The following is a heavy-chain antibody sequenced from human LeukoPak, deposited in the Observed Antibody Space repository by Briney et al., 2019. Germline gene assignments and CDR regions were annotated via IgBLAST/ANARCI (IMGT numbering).Heavy chain of an antibody. J-gene: IGHJ4*02. CDR1: GDSISRSSSY. D-gene: IGHD2/OR15-2a*01. CDR2: IYSSGST. Sequence: SETLSLTRTVSGDSISRSSSYWGWIRQPPGKGLEWIANIYSSGSTYYNPSLKSRVTISVDTSKNQVSLNRSSVAAADTAVYYCASRPFSSLDSWGQGTLVSVAS. V-gene: IGHV4-39*01. CDR3: ASRPFSSLDS.